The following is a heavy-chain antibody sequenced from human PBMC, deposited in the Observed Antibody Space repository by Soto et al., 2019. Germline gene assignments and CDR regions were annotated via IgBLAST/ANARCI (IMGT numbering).Heavy chain of an antibody. CDR3: GRHGYNYGGGYFDY. V-gene: IGHV3-66*04. CDR2: IYSGGST. CDR1: GVTVSSNY. D-gene: IGHD5-18*01. Sequence: EVQLVESGGGLVQPGGSLRLSCAASGVTVSSNYMSWVRQAPGKGLEWVSVIYSGGSTYYADSVKGRFTISRDNSKNTLYLQMNSLIAEDRTVYYCGRHGYNYGGGYFDYWGQGTLVTVSS. J-gene: IGHJ4*02.